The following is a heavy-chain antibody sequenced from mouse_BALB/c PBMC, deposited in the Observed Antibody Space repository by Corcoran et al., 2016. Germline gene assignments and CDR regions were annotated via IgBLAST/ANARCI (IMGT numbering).Heavy chain of an antibody. J-gene: IGHJ4*01. CDR2: INTYTGEP. CDR3: AREPYAMDY. V-gene: IGHV9-1*02. CDR1: GYTFTNYG. Sequence: QIQLVQSGPELKKPGETVKISCKASGYTFTNYGVNWVKQAPGKGLKWMGWINTYTGEPTYADDFKGRFAFSLETSASTAYLQINNLKNEDMATYFCAREPYAMDYWGQGTSVTVSS.